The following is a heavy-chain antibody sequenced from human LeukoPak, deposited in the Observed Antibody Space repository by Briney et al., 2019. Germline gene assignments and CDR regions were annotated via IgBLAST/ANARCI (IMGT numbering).Heavy chain of an antibody. Sequence: GESLRLSCAASGFTFSSYSMNWVRQAPGKGLEWVSYISSSSSTIYYADSVKGRFTISRDNAKNSLYLQMNSLRAVDTAVYYCAREGERYFDWLLSRDFDYWGQGTLVTVSS. CDR1: GFTFSSYS. CDR2: ISSSSSTI. D-gene: IGHD3-9*01. V-gene: IGHV3-48*01. J-gene: IGHJ4*02. CDR3: AREGERYFDWLLSRDFDY.